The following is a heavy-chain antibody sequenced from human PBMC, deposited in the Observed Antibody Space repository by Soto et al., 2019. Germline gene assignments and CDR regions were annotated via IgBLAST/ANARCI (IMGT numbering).Heavy chain of an antibody. CDR3: ARWGGFSPDGVCAAPFDP. V-gene: IGHV4-31*01. J-gene: IGHJ5*02. Sequence: QVQLQESGPGLVKPSQTLSLTCTVSGGSIRSAGHYWSWIRQHPGNGLEWIGYINHSGTTFYNPSLSSLLTISVDTSENQSSLRLTSVTAADTAVYFCARWGGFSPDGVCAAPFDPWGQGTLVTVSS. D-gene: IGHD2-8*01. CDR2: INHSGTT. CDR1: GGSIRSAGHY.